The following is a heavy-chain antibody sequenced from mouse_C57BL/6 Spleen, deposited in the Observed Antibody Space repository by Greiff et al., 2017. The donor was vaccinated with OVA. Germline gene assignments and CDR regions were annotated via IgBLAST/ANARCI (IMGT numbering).Heavy chain of an antibody. CDR3: ARDGNFLFDY. V-gene: IGHV1-54*01. CDR1: GYAFTNYL. D-gene: IGHD2-1*01. CDR2: INPGSGGT. J-gene: IGHJ2*01. Sequence: QVQLQQSGAELVRPGTSVKVSCKASGYAFTNYLIEWVKQRPGQGLEWIGVINPGSGGTNYNEKFKGKATLTADKSSSTAYMQLSSLTSEDAAVYFCARDGNFLFDYWGQGTTLTVSS.